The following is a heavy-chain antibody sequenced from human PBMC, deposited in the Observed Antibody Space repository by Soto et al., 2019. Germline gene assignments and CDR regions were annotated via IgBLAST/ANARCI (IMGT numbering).Heavy chain of an antibody. CDR3: ARGVCGGDCYPGRGYFDL. CDR2: INPTFGTA. Sequence: QVQLVQSGTVVQQPGSSVKVSCKASGGTFSSRAIAWVRQAPGQGLEWLGGINPTFGTATNAPKFQGRVAISADGSSNTAYMELRRLTLADTAIYYCARGVCGGDCYPGRGYFDLWGRGARVTVSS. D-gene: IGHD2-21*02. J-gene: IGHJ2*01. CDR1: GGTFSSRA. V-gene: IGHV1-69*01.